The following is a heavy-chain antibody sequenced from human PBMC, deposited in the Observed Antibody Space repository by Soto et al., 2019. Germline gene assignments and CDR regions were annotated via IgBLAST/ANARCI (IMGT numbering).Heavy chain of an antibody. V-gene: IGHV3-23*01. CDR3: AKDTDFWSGLNWFDP. D-gene: IGHD3-3*01. J-gene: IGHJ5*02. CDR1: GFTFSSYA. Sequence: EVQLLESGGGLVQPGGSLRLSCAASGFTFSSYAMSWVRQAPEKGLEWVSAISGSGGSTYYEDSVKGRFTIYRDNSKNTLYLQMISLRAEDTDVYYCAKDTDFWSGLNWFDPWGQGTLVTVSS. CDR2: ISGSGGST.